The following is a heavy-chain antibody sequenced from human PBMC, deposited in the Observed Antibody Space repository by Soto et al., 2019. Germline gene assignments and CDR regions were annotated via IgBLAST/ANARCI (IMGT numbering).Heavy chain of an antibody. CDR2: SSASGRSR. CDR1: GFTFRSFT. Sequence: PGGSLRLSCAASGFTFRSFTMNWVRQAPGKGLEWVSISSASGRSRYHADSVKGRFTISRDNSKNTLYLHMTNLRAEDTAVYYCAKDGNWLDVYFDVWGQGTPVTVSS. V-gene: IGHV3-23*01. J-gene: IGHJ4*02. D-gene: IGHD6-19*01. CDR3: AKDGNWLDVYFDV.